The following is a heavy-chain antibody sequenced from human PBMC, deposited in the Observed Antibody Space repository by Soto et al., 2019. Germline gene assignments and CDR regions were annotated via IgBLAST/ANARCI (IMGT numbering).Heavy chain of an antibody. J-gene: IGHJ3*02. Sequence: PGGSLRLSCAASGFTFSSYAMHWVRQDPGKGLEWVAVISYDGSNKYYADSVKGRFTISRDNSKNTLYLQMNSLRAEDTAVYYCARVFDSSGWYAFDIWGQGTMVTVSS. D-gene: IGHD3-22*01. CDR1: GFTFSSYA. V-gene: IGHV3-30-3*01. CDR3: ARVFDSSGWYAFDI. CDR2: ISYDGSNK.